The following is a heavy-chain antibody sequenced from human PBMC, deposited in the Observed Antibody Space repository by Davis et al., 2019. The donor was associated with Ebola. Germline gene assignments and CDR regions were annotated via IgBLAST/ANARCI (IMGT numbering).Heavy chain of an antibody. J-gene: IGHJ6*02. CDR3: ARIQQPPSGDYYYGMDV. D-gene: IGHD6-13*01. Sequence: PGGSLRLSCKGSGYSFTSYWIGWVRQMPGKGLEWMGIIYPGDSDTRYSPSFQGQVTISADKSISTAYLQWSSLKASDTAMYYCARIQQPPSGDYYYGMDVWGQGTTVTVSS. CDR1: GYSFTSYW. CDR2: IYPGDSDT. V-gene: IGHV5-51*01.